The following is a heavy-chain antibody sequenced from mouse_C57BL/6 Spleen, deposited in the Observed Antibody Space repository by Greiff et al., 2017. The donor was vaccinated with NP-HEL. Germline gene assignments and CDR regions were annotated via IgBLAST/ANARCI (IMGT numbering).Heavy chain of an antibody. CDR1: GYSFTGYY. CDR2: INPSTGGT. CDR3: ARLSGYVGGNAMDY. Sequence: DVQLQESGPELVKPGASVKISCKASGYSFTGYYMHWVKQSSEKSLEWIGEINPSTGGTSYNQKFKGKATLTVDKSSSTAYMQLKSLTSEDSAVYYCARLSGYVGGNAMDYWGQGTSVTVSS. D-gene: IGHD3-2*02. J-gene: IGHJ4*01. V-gene: IGHV1-43*01.